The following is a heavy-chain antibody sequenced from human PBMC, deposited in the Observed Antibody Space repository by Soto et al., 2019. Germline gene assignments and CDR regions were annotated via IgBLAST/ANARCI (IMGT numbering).Heavy chain of an antibody. V-gene: IGHV4-39*01. CDR3: DRHSETAMVTGFDQ. Sequence: SKNLSLTCTVYDVSSRSTLYSWVWIRQTPEKGLEFSGSVFHNGAAHYIPSLKSRVAMSVDTSKNQLSLPLTSVTAADTAFYYCDRHSETAMVTGFDQGGKGTPVTV. CDR1: DVSSRSTLYS. J-gene: IGHJ6*03. CDR2: VFHNGAA. D-gene: IGHD5-18*01.